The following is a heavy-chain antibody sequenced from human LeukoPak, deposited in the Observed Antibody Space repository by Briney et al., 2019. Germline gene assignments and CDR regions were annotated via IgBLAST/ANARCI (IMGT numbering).Heavy chain of an antibody. CDR2: IKSKGDGETT. Sequence: PGGSLRLSCAASGFTFANAWMTWVRQAPGKGREWVGRIKSKGDGETTDYTAPVKGRFTMSRDDSKATLYLQMNSLAAEDTAVYYCTTDLGLTMIRGVIVYWGQGALVTVSS. CDR1: GFTFANAW. J-gene: IGHJ4*02. V-gene: IGHV3-15*01. D-gene: IGHD3-10*01. CDR3: TTDLGLTMIRGVIVY.